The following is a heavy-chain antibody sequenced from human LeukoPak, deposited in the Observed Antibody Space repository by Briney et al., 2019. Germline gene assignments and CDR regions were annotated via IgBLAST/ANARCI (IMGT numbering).Heavy chain of an antibody. D-gene: IGHD6-13*01. CDR1: GGTFSSYA. CDR2: IIPIFGTA. CDR3: AGGDIEASLVGAFDI. V-gene: IGHV1-69*06. Sequence: ASVKVSCKASGGTFSSYAISWVRQAPGQGLEWMGGIIPIFGTANYAQKFQGRVTITADKSTSTAYMELSSLRSGDTAVYYCAGGDIEASLVGAFDIWGQGTMVTVSS. J-gene: IGHJ3*02.